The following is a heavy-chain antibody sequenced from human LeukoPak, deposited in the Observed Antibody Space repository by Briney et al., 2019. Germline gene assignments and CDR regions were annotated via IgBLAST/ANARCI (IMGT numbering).Heavy chain of an antibody. CDR2: IYYSGST. CDR1: GGSISSDAYY. Sequence: SQTLSLTCTVSGGSISSDAYYWSWIRQHPGKGLEWIGYIYYSGSTYYNSSLKSRVTISGDTSKNHFSLTLSSVTAADTAVYYCARSYDSSASGFDYWGQGTLVTVSP. V-gene: IGHV4-31*03. D-gene: IGHD3-22*01. CDR3: ARSYDSSASGFDY. J-gene: IGHJ4*02.